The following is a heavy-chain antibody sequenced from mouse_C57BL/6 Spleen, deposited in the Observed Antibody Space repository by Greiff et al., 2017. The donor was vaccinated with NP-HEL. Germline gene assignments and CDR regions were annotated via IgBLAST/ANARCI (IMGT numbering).Heavy chain of an antibody. V-gene: IGHV1-20*01. Sequence: EVQLQQSFPEGGKPGDSVKISCKASGYSFTGYFMNWVMQSHGKSMEWSGGRPGYNGDTFYNQKFKGKATLTVDKSSSTAHMELRSLTSEDSAVYYCAREDGSSYWAMDYWGQGTSVTVSS. D-gene: IGHD1-1*01. CDR3: AREDGSSYWAMDY. CDR2: RPGYNGDT. CDR1: GYSFTGYF. J-gene: IGHJ4*01.